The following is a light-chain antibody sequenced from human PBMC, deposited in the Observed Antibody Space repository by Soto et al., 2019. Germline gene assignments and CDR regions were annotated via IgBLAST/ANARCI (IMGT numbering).Light chain of an antibody. Sequence: QSALTQTASVSGSPGRSITISCTGTNSDVGVYDYVSWYQQYPGKAPKLLIYEVTNRPSGVSDRFSGSKSGNTASLTISGLQAEDEADYYCSSFTDSATLVFGAGTKVTVL. CDR2: EVT. J-gene: IGLJ2*01. CDR3: SSFTDSATLV. CDR1: NSDVGVYDY. V-gene: IGLV2-14*01.